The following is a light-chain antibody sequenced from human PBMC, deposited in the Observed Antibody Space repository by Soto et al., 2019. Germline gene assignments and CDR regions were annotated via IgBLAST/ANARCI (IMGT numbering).Light chain of an antibody. CDR2: RNN. CDR3: AAWDDSLRRV. J-gene: IGLJ2*01. V-gene: IGLV1-47*01. CDR1: SSNIGSNY. Sequence: QAVVTQPPSASGTPGQRVTISCSGSSSNIGSNYVYWYQQLPGTAPKLFIYRNNQRPSGVPDRFSGSKSGTSASLAISGLRSEDEADYYCAAWDDSLRRVFGGGTKLTVL.